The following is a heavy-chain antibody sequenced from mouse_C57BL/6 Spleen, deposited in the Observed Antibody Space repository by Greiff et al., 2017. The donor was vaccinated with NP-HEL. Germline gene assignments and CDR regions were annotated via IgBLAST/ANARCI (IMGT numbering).Heavy chain of an antibody. J-gene: IGHJ4*01. Sequence: QVQLKQPGAELVKPGASVKLSCKASGYTFTSYWMHWVKQRPGQGLEWIGMIHPNSGSTNYNEKFKSKATLTVDKSSSTAYMQLSSLTSEDSAVYYCARSWIYYGNLYAMDYWGQGTSVTVSS. V-gene: IGHV1-64*01. CDR3: ARSWIYYGNLYAMDY. D-gene: IGHD2-1*01. CDR2: IHPNSGST. CDR1: GYTFTSYW.